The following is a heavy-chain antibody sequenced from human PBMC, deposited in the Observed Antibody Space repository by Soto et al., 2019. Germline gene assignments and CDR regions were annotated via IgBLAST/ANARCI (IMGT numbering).Heavy chain of an antibody. CDR3: ARDGPYYYASRMDV. V-gene: IGHV3-53*04. CDR1: GIPVSSNY. CDR2: LHSGGDT. J-gene: IGHJ6*02. Sequence: EVPLVESEGGLVQPGGSLRLSCVASGIPVSSNYMTWVRQAPGKGLEWVSVLHSGGDTYYANSVKGRFTISRHDSTNTVFLQMNSLTAEDTAVYYCARDGPYYYASRMDVWGQGTTVTVSS. D-gene: IGHD3-10*01.